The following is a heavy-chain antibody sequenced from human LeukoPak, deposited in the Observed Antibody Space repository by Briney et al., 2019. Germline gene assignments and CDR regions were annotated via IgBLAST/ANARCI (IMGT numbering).Heavy chain of an antibody. CDR3: ARDVSVAGTDSPDY. J-gene: IGHJ4*02. V-gene: IGHV7-4-1*02. D-gene: IGHD6-19*01. CDR2: INTNTGNP. Sequence: ASVKVSCKASGYTFTSYAMNWVRQAPGQGLKWMGWINTNTGNPMYAQGFTGRFVFSLDTSVSTAYLQISSLKAEDTAVYYCARDVSVAGTDSPDYWGQGTLVTVSS. CDR1: GYTFTSYA.